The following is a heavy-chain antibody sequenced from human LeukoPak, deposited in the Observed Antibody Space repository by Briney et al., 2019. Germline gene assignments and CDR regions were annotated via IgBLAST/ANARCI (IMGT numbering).Heavy chain of an antibody. CDR1: GGSISSYY. CDR2: IYYSGST. D-gene: IGHD2-15*01. CDR3: ARDRIYCSGGSCPPFYYYYGMDV. Sequence: SETLSLTCTVSGGSISSYYWSWIRQPPGKGLEWIGYIYYSGSTNYNPSLKSRVTISVDTSKNQFSLKLSSVTAADTAVYYCARDRIYCSGGSCPPFYYYYGMDVWGQGTTVTVSS. J-gene: IGHJ6*02. V-gene: IGHV4-59*12.